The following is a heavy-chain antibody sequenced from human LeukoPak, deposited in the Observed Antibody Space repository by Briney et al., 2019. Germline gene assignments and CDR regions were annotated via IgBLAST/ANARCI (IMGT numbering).Heavy chain of an antibody. CDR2: ISYDGSNK. CDR3: ARLGQGIAAAGKFDY. J-gene: IGHJ4*02. CDR1: GFTFSSYG. V-gene: IGHV3-30*03. D-gene: IGHD6-13*01. Sequence: GGSLRLSCAASGFTFSSYGMHWVRQAPGKGLEWLAVISYDGSNKYYADSVKGRFTISRDNSKNTLYLQMNSLRAEDTAVYYCARLGQGIAAAGKFDYWGQGTLVTVSS.